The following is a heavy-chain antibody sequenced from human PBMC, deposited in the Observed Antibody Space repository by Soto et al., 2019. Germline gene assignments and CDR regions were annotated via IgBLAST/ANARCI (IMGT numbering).Heavy chain of an antibody. CDR3: ARAPSSSPDY. V-gene: IGHV3-11*05. CDR2: ISSSSSYT. CDR1: GLTFYNYY. Sequence: GGSLRLSCAASGLTFYNYYMSWIRQAPGKGLEWVSYISSSSSYTNYADSVKGRFTISRDNAKNSLYLQMNSLRAEDTAVYYCARAPSSSPDYWGQGTLVTVSS. D-gene: IGHD2-2*01. J-gene: IGHJ4*02.